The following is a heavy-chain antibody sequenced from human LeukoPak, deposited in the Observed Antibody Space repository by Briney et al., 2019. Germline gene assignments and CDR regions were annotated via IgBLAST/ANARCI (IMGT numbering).Heavy chain of an antibody. CDR1: GFTFSSYW. V-gene: IGHV3-7*01. CDR3: ARDGLPGYDFWSGYQTPNFDY. J-gene: IGHJ4*02. Sequence: GGSLRLSCAASGFTFSSYWMSWVRQAPGKGLEWVANIKQDGSEKYYVDSVKGRYTISRDNAKNSLYLQMNSLRAEDTAVYYCARDGLPGYDFWSGYQTPNFDYWGQGTLVTVSS. D-gene: IGHD3-3*01. CDR2: IKQDGSEK.